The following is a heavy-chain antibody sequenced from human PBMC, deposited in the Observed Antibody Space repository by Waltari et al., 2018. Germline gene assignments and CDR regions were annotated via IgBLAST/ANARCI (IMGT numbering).Heavy chain of an antibody. V-gene: IGHV3-15*01. CDR2: IRSKTDGGTT. CDR1: GFPLSGAW. D-gene: IGHD5-12*01. J-gene: IGHJ4*02. Sequence: EVQLVESGGGLAKPGESLRLSCPSSGFPLSGAWPNGVRQAPGKGLEWVGRIRSKTDGGTTDYAAPVRGRFTISRDDSKNTLSLQMDSLKAEDTAVYYCAYRYSDNGKWGQGTLVTVSS. CDR3: AYRYSDNGK.